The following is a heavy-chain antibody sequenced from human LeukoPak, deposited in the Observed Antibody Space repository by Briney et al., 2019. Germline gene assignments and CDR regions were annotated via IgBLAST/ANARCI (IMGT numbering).Heavy chain of an antibody. CDR3: TTDWIDTAMVTNYFDC. Sequence: KPGGSLRLSCAASGFTFSNAWMSWVRQAPGKGLEWVGRIKSKTDGGTTDYAAPVKGRFTISRDDSKNTLYLQMNSLKTEDTAVYYCTTDWIDTAMVTNYFDCWGQGTLVTVSS. CDR2: IKSKTDGGTT. J-gene: IGHJ4*02. V-gene: IGHV3-15*01. CDR1: GFTFSNAW. D-gene: IGHD5-18*01.